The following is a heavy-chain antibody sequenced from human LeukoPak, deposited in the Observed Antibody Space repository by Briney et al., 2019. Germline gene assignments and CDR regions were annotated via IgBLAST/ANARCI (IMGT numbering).Heavy chain of an antibody. D-gene: IGHD2-15*01. V-gene: IGHV3-11*01. J-gene: IGHJ3*02. CDR1: GFPVSSNY. CDR3: ARALLYRSTRGAFDI. Sequence: GGSLRLSCAASGFPVSSNYMNWVRQAPGKGLEWVSYISSSGSTIYYADSVKGRFTISRDNAKNSLYLQMNSLRAEDTAVYYCARALLYRSTRGAFDIWGQETMVTVSS. CDR2: ISSSGSTI.